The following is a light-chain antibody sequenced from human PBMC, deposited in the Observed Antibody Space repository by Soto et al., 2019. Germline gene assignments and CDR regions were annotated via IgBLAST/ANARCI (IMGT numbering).Light chain of an antibody. Sequence: EIVLTQSPGTLSLSPGERASLSCRASQSISNSYLDWHQQKPGQAPRLLIYGASSRSTGISDRFSGSVSRTDFTLTISRVEPEVFAVYYCQQYGGSPPYTFGKGTKLEIK. V-gene: IGKV3-20*01. CDR3: QQYGGSPPYT. CDR1: QSISNSY. J-gene: IGKJ2*01. CDR2: GAS.